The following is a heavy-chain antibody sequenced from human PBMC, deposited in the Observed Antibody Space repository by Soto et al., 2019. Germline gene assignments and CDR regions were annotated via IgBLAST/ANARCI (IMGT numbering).Heavy chain of an antibody. D-gene: IGHD6-25*01. J-gene: IGHJ4*01. CDR1: GFTFSDYT. V-gene: IGHV3-21*01. Sequence: KPGGSLRLSCLASGFTFSDYTLNWVRQPPGKGLEWVSSISKSGSYIYYADSLKGRFTISRDNAKDSPYLQINALSVEDTAVYYCAREAAGYSEYFDYWGHGTLVTVSS. CDR3: AREAAGYSEYFDY. CDR2: ISKSGSYI.